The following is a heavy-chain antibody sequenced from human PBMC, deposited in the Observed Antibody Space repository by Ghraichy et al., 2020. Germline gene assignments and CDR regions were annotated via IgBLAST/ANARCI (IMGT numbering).Heavy chain of an antibody. D-gene: IGHD3-16*01. CDR1: GFTFSNYD. CDR3: TRGALGFDY. Sequence: GGSLRLSCAASGFTFSNYDFHWVRQATGKGLEWVSGIGSGGDTYYSASVKGRFTTSRENAKNSLFLQMNNLRVGDTAVYYCTRGALGFDYWGRGTLVTVSS. V-gene: IGHV3-13*01. CDR2: IGSGGDT. J-gene: IGHJ4*02.